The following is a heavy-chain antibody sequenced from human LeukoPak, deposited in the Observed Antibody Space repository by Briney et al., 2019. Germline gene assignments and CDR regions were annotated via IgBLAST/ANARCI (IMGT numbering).Heavy chain of an antibody. CDR3: ARESNNYLYYFDY. J-gene: IGHJ4*02. V-gene: IGHV1-2*02. D-gene: IGHD1-1*01. Sequence: ASVKVSCKASGYTFTSYYMHWVRQAPGQGLEWMGWINPNSGGTNYEQKFQGRVTMTRDTSISTAYMELSRLRSDDTAVYYCARESNNYLYYFDYWGQGTLVTVSS. CDR2: INPNSGGT. CDR1: GYTFTSYY.